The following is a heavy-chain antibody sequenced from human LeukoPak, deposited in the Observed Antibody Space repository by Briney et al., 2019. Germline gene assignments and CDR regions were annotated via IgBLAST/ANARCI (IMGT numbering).Heavy chain of an antibody. J-gene: IGHJ4*02. V-gene: IGHV1-69*05. CDR2: IIPIFGTA. CDR1: GYTFTGYY. D-gene: IGHD5-18*01. Sequence: GASVKVSCKASGYTFTGYYMHWVRQAPGQGLEWMGRIIPIFGTANYAQKFQGRVTITTDESTSTAYMELSSLRSEDTAVYYCARDRYSYGQYYFDYWGQGTLVAVSS. CDR3: ARDRYSYGQYYFDY.